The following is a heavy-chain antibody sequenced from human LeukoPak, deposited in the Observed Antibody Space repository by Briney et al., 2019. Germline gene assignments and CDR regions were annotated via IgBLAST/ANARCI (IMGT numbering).Heavy chain of an antibody. V-gene: IGHV3-30*02. CDR3: ASGGYSSGWYLFDY. D-gene: IGHD6-19*01. CDR1: GFTFSSYG. CDR2: IRYGGSNK. J-gene: IGHJ4*02. Sequence: GGSLRLSCAASGFTFSSYGMHWVRQAPGKGLEWVAFIRYGGSNKYYADSVKGRFTISRDNSKNTLYLQMNSLRAEDTAVYYCASGGYSSGWYLFDYWGQGTLVTVSS.